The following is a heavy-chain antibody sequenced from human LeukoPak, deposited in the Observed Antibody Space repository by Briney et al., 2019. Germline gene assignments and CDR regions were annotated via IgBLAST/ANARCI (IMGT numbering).Heavy chain of an antibody. Sequence: ASVKVSCKASGYTFTSYDINWVRQATGQGLEWMGWMKPNSGNTGYAQKFQGRVTMTRNTSISTAYMELSSLRSEDTAVYYCACSSGWGSGSYWEYFQHWGQGTLVTVSS. J-gene: IGHJ1*01. CDR3: ACSSGWGSGSYWEYFQH. CDR2: MKPNSGNT. D-gene: IGHD1-26*01. V-gene: IGHV1-8*01. CDR1: GYTFTSYD.